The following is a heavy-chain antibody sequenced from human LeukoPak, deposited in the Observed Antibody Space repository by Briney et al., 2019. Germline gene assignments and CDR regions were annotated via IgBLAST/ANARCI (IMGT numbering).Heavy chain of an antibody. V-gene: IGHV3-7*04. Sequence: GGSLRLSCAASGFTFSSYWMSWVRQAPGKGPEWVASTNEDGSEKYYVDSVRGRFTISRDNAKNSLYLQMYSLRAEDTAVYYCARDRLYSAFDIWGQGTMVTVSS. J-gene: IGHJ3*02. CDR1: GFTFSSYW. D-gene: IGHD2-15*01. CDR2: TNEDGSEK. CDR3: ARDRLYSAFDI.